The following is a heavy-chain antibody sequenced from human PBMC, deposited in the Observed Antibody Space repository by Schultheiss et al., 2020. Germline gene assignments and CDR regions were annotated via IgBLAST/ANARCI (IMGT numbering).Heavy chain of an antibody. D-gene: IGHD3-9*01. V-gene: IGHV3-9*01. J-gene: IGHJ4*02. CDR1: GFTFDDYA. Sequence: GGSLRLSCAGSGFTFDDYAMHWVRQAPGKGLEWVSGISWNSGSIGYADSVKGRFTISRDNAKNSLYLQMNSLRAEDTAVYYCARSPERYFDWEFDYWGQGTLVTVSS. CDR3: ARSPERYFDWEFDY. CDR2: ISWNSGSI.